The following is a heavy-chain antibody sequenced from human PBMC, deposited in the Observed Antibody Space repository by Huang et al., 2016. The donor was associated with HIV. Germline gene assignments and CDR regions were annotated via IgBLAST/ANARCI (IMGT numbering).Heavy chain of an antibody. CDR3: VRQTFYYDSGGYPPDY. V-gene: IGHV4-39*01. CDR2: IYNSGDT. D-gene: IGHD3-22*01. Sequence: HLQESGPGLVKPSETLSLTCSVPGGSIKSTNFYWGWIRQPPGKGLEWIGSIYNSGDTASNPSLKSRVTISVDTSKKQFSLKLNFVTAADTAIYYCVRQTFYYDSGGYPPDYWGQGTLVIVSS. CDR1: GGSIKSTNFY. J-gene: IGHJ4*02.